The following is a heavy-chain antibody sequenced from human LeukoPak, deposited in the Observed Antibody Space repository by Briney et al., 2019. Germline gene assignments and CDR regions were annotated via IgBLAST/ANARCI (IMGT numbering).Heavy chain of an antibody. CDR2: INPNSGGT. V-gene: IGHV1-2*02. J-gene: IGHJ4*02. CDR1: GSTLTGYY. Sequence: AAVQVSCKGSGSTLTGYYMHWVRQPPAQGLDWMGWINPNSGGTNYAQTLKGRVTMTRDTSISTAYMELSRLRSDDTAVYYCAVTRRAKDPYYFDYWGQGTLVTVSS. D-gene: IGHD1-14*01. CDR3: AVTRRAKDPYYFDY.